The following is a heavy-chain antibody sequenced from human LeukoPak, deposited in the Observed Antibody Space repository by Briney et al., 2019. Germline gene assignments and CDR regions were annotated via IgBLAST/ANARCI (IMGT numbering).Heavy chain of an antibody. J-gene: IGHJ6*03. CDR3: ARRWNYGRNYYIDV. CDR2: INYSGIT. CDR1: GGSLSNYY. V-gene: IGHV4-34*01. D-gene: IGHD1-7*01. Sequence: SETLSLTCAVYGGSLSNYYWSWIRQPPGKGLEWIGEINYSGITNYNPSLMSRVTVSVDTSKNQFSLRLTSVTATDTAVYYCARRWNYGRNYYIDVWGNGATISVSS.